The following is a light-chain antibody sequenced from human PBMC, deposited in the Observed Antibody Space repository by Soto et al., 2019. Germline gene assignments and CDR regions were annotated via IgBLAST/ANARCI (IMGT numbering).Light chain of an antibody. Sequence: DIQLTQSPSALSASVGDRVTITCRASRSISRWLAWYQHKPGKAPKLLIYQASTLEAGVPSRFSGSGSGTEFTLTITNLQPDDFATYFCLQFNTYSPWTFGQGTKVEIK. V-gene: IGKV1-5*03. CDR3: LQFNTYSPWT. CDR2: QAS. J-gene: IGKJ1*01. CDR1: RSISRW.